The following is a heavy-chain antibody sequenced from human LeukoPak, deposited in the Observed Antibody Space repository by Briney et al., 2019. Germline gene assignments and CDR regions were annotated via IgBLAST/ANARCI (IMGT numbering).Heavy chain of an antibody. CDR3: ARGTTTVDIVATAKGTGFDY. D-gene: IGHD5-12*01. CDR2: IRYDGTKQ. J-gene: IGHJ4*02. Sequence: GGSLRLSCAASGFTFSSYGMHWVRQAPGKGLEWVAFIRYDGTKQFYADSVKGRCTISRDNSKNTLYLQMNSLRAGDTAVYYCARGTTTVDIVATAKGTGFDYWGQGTLVTVSS. CDR1: GFTFSSYG. V-gene: IGHV3-30*02.